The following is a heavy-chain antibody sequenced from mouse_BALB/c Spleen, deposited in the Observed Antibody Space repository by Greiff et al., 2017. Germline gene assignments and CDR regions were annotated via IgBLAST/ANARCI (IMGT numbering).Heavy chain of an antibody. J-gene: IGHJ1*01. CDR3: ARYGNYYWYFDV. CDR1: GFTFSSYG. CDR2: INSNGGST. Sequence: EVNLVESGGGLVQPGGSLKLSCAASGFTFSSYGMSWVRQTPDKRLELVATINSNGGSTYYPDSVKGRFTISRDNAKNTLYLQMSSLKSEDTAMYYCARYGNYYWYFDVWGAGTTVTVSS. D-gene: IGHD2-10*02. V-gene: IGHV5-6-3*01.